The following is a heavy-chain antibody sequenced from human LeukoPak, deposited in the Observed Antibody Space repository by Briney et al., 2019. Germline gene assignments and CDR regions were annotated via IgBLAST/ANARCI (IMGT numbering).Heavy chain of an antibody. CDR2: ISAYNGNT. J-gene: IGHJ4*02. V-gene: IGHV1-18*01. CDR3: ARDRSSSWYYYDSSGSVFDY. Sequence: ASVKVSCKASGYTFTSYGISWVRQAPGQGLEWMGWISAYNGNTNYAQKLQGRVTMTTDTSTSTAYMELRSLRSDDTAVCYCARDRSSSWYYYDSSGSVFDYWGQGTLVTVSS. CDR1: GYTFTSYG. D-gene: IGHD3-22*01.